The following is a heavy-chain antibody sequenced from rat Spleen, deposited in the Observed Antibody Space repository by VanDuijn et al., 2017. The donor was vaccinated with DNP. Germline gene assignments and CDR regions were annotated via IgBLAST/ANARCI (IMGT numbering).Heavy chain of an antibody. D-gene: IGHD1-5*01. V-gene: IGHV3-3*01. J-gene: IGHJ2*01. CDR2: INSAGST. Sequence: EVQLQESGPGLLKPSQSLSLTCSVTGYSITSSSRWNWIRRFPGNKLEWMGSINSAGSTNYNPSLKSRISITRDTSKNQFFLQLSSVTTEDTATYYCARWNIGTSTLDYWGQGVMVTVSS. CDR3: ARWNIGTSTLDY. CDR1: GYSITSSSR.